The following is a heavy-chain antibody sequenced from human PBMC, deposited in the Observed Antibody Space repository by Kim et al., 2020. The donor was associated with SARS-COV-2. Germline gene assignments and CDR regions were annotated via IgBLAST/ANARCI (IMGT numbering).Heavy chain of an antibody. V-gene: IGHV4-31*03. J-gene: IGHJ4*02. D-gene: IGHD3-10*02. CDR1: GGSINNGGYY. CDR2: IYASGTT. Sequence: SETLSLTCTVSGGSINNGGYYWSWIRQHPGKGLEWIGYIYASGTTYYNPSLKSRVAISLDTSKNQFSLKLSSVTAADTAVYYCTREVTASVPHFFDYWGQGTLVTVSS. CDR3: TREVTASVPHFFDY.